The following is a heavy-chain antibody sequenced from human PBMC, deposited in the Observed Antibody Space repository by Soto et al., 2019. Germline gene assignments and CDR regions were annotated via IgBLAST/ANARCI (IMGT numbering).Heavy chain of an antibody. D-gene: IGHD4-17*01. Sequence: QVQVVESGGGVVQPGKSLRLSCVASGFAFNSHGMHWARQTPGKGPEWEAGVSLDGNTKTYADSVKGRFTISRDSSSNTMYLQMNSLRPEDSAIYYCARDVIPHYSDNRDSWCPGNQVTFSA. V-gene: IGHV3-30*03. CDR3: ARDVIPHYSDNRDS. CDR2: VSLDGNTK. J-gene: IGHJ5*01. CDR1: GFAFNSHG.